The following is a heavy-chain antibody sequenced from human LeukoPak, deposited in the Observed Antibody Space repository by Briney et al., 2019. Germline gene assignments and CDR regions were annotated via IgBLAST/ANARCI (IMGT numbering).Heavy chain of an antibody. D-gene: IGHD3-10*01. V-gene: IGHV3-30*18. CDR2: ISYDGSNK. CDR1: GFTFSSYG. J-gene: IGHJ6*02. CDR3: AKLIPLWFGETYYGMDV. Sequence: PGGSLRLSCAASGFTFSSYGMHWVRQAPGKGLEWVAVISYDGSNKYYADSVKGRFTISRDNSKNTLYLQMNSLRAEDTAVYYCAKLIPLWFGETYYGMDVWGQGTTVTVSS.